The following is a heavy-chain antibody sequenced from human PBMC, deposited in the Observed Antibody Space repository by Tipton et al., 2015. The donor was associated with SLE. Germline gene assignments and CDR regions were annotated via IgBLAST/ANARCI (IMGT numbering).Heavy chain of an antibody. CDR2: IFHSGST. Sequence: GLVKPSETLSLTCTVYGGSISGGNYYWGWIRQPPGKGLEWIGSIFHSGSTFYNTSLKSRVTISVDTSNNQFSLKLYSVTAADTAVYYCASTNSGNYKSALDYWGQGTLVTVSS. CDR1: GGSISGGNYY. V-gene: IGHV4-39*07. J-gene: IGHJ4*02. CDR3: ASTNSGNYKSALDY. D-gene: IGHD1-26*01.